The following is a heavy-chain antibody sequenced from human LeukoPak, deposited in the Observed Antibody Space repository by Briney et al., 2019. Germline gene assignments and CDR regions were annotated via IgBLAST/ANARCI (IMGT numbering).Heavy chain of an antibody. CDR3: ARDTMVREPDAFDI. J-gene: IGHJ3*02. Sequence: SQTLSLTCTVSGGSISSGGYYWSWIRQHPGKGLEWIGYIYYSGSTYYNPSLKSRVTISVDTSRNQFSLKLSSVTAADTAVYYCARDTMVREPDAFDIWGQGTMVTVSS. CDR2: IYYSGST. D-gene: IGHD3-10*01. CDR1: GGSISSGGYY. V-gene: IGHV4-31*03.